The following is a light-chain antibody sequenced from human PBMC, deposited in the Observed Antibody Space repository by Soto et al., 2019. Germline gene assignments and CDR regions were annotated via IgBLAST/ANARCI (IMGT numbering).Light chain of an antibody. CDR1: QSVSSN. J-gene: IGKJ3*01. CDR2: GAS. V-gene: IGKV3-15*01. CDR3: QQYNNWPFG. Sequence: EIVMMQSPATLSVSPGERATLSCRASQSVSSNLAWYQQKPGQAPRLLIYGASTRATGIPARFSGSGSGTEFTLTISSLQSEDFAVYYCQQYNNWPFGFGPGTKVDIK.